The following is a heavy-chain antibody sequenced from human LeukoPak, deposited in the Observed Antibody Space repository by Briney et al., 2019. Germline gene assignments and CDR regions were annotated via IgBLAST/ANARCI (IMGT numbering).Heavy chain of an antibody. D-gene: IGHD6-19*01. CDR3: ARREQWLVGDDY. CDR2: ISPSGGST. J-gene: IGHJ4*02. V-gene: IGHV1-46*01. CDR1: GYTFTSHY. Sequence: GASVKVSCKASGYTFTSHYMHWVRQAPEQGLEWMGIISPSGGSTGYAQKFQGRVTMTRDMSTRTDYMELSSLRYEDTAVYYCARREQWLVGDDYWGQGTLVTVSS.